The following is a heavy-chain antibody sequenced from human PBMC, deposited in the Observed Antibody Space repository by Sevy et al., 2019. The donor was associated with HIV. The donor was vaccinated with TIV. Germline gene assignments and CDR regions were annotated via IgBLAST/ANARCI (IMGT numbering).Heavy chain of an antibody. V-gene: IGHV4-61*02. J-gene: IGHJ4*02. CDR3: ARAPGEYSSSWYHYYFDY. CDR2: IYTSGST. D-gene: IGHD6-13*01. Sequence: SETLSLTCTVSGGSISSGSYYWSWIRQPAGKGLEWIGRIYTSGSTNYNPSLKSRVTISVDTSKNQFSLKLGSVTAADTAVYYCARAPGEYSSSWYHYYFDYWGQGTLVTVSS. CDR1: GGSISSGSYY.